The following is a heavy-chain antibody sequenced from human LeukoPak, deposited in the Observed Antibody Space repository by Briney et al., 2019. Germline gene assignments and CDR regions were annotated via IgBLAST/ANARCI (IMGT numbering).Heavy chain of an antibody. CDR1: IGSISSSKW. CDR2: IYHSGST. Sequence: SETLSLTCSVSIGSISSSKWWSWVRQSPVKGLEWIGEIYHSGSTNYNPSLKSRVTISVDKSKNQFSLKLSSVTAADMAVYYCARYHQGFDDYWGQGTLVTVSS. V-gene: IGHV4-4*02. CDR3: ARYHQGFDDY. D-gene: IGHD3-9*01. J-gene: IGHJ4*02.